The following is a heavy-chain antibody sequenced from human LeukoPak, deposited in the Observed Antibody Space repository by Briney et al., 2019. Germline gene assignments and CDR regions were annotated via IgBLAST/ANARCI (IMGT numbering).Heavy chain of an antibody. Sequence: SETLSLTCAVYGGSFSGYYWSWIRQPPGKGLEWIGEINYSGSTNYNPSLKSRVTISVDTSKNQFSLKLSSVTAADTAVYYCARGIPRYYDFWSGYYNGMDVWGQGTTVTVSS. V-gene: IGHV4-34*01. D-gene: IGHD3-3*01. CDR2: INYSGST. J-gene: IGHJ6*02. CDR3: ARGIPRYYDFWSGYYNGMDV. CDR1: GGSFSGYY.